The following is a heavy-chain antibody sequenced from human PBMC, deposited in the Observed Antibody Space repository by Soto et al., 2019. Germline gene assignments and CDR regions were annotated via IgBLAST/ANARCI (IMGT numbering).Heavy chain of an antibody. V-gene: IGHV3-9*01. CDR3: AKGEGGPVVQDWFDS. CDR2: ISWNSGSI. D-gene: IGHD3-16*01. Sequence: EVQLVESGGGLVQPGRSLRLSCAASGFTFDDYAMHWVRQAPGKGLEWVSGISWNSGSIGYADSVKGRFTISRDNANISLYLKRNSLRAEATALYYGAKGEGGPVVQDWFDSWGQGTLVTVSS. CDR1: GFTFDDYA. J-gene: IGHJ5*01.